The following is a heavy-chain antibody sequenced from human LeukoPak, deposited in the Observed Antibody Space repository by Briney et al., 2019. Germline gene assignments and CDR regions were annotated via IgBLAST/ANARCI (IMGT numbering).Heavy chain of an antibody. CDR1: GFTFSSYG. J-gene: IGHJ4*02. CDR3: AKYLPGGAVSGAFGY. Sequence: QPGGSLRLSCAASGFTFSSYGMHWVRQAPGKGLEWVAVILNDGSQEKYADSVKGRFTISRDNSKATLYLQMNSLRGEDTAVYYCAKYLPGGAVSGAFGYWGQGTLVTVSS. CDR2: ILNDGSQE. D-gene: IGHD6-19*01. V-gene: IGHV3-33*06.